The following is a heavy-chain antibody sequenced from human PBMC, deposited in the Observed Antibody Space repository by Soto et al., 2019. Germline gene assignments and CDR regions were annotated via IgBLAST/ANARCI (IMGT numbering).Heavy chain of an antibody. Sequence: HGESLKISCKGSGYSFTSYWISWVRQTPGKGLEWMGRIDPSDSYTNYSPSFQGHVTISADKSISTAYLQWSSLKASDTTMYYCVREDYYYYAMDVWVQGTTVTVSS. V-gene: IGHV5-10-1*01. CDR2: IDPSDSYT. CDR3: VREDYYYYAMDV. CDR1: GYSFTSYW. J-gene: IGHJ6*02.